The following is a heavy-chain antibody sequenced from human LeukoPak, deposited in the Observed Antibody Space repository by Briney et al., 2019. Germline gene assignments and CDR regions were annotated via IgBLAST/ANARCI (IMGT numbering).Heavy chain of an antibody. J-gene: IGHJ4*02. Sequence: KPSETLSLTWTVSGGSINSYYWSWIRQPPGKELEWIGYVSYSGSTNYNPSLKSRVTISVDTSKNQFSLKLSSVTAADTAMYYCVRHHTQKYVADYSGQGTLVTVSS. CDR3: VRHHTQKYVADY. V-gene: IGHV4-59*08. D-gene: IGHD2-2*01. CDR2: VSYSGST. CDR1: GGSINSYY.